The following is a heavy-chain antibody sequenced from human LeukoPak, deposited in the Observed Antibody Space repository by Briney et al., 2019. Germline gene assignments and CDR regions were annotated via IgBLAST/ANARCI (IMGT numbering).Heavy chain of an antibody. CDR2: ISSSSSTI. CDR3: AKVDCSSTSCQLDAFDI. J-gene: IGHJ3*02. CDR1: GFTFSSYS. Sequence: GGSLRLSCAASGFTFSSYSMNWVRQAPGKGLEWVSYISSSSSTIYYADSVKGRFTISRDNAKNSLYLQMNSLRAEDTAVYYCAKVDCSSTSCQLDAFDIWGQGTMVTVSS. V-gene: IGHV3-48*04. D-gene: IGHD2-2*01.